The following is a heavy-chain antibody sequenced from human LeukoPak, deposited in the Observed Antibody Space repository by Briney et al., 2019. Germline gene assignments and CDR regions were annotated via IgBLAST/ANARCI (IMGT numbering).Heavy chain of an antibody. V-gene: IGHV4-59*08. CDR2: IYYSGST. D-gene: IGHD2-15*01. Sequence: SETLSLTCTVSGGSISGYYWSWIRQPPGKGLEWIGFIYYSGSTSYNPSLKSRVTTSVDSSKGQFSLKLSSVTAADTAVYYCARQAYCGATSCYPFDYWGQGTLVTVSS. CDR1: GGSISGYY. CDR3: ARQAYCGATSCYPFDY. J-gene: IGHJ4*02.